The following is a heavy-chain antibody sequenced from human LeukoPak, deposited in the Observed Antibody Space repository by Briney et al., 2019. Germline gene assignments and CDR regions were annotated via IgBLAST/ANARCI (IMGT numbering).Heavy chain of an antibody. J-gene: IGHJ4*02. D-gene: IGHD4-17*01. Sequence: PGGSLRLSCAASGFTFSSYAMTWVRQAPGKGPEWVSTISGSGGSTYYADSVKGRFTISRDNSKNTLDLQMNSLRPEDTAVYYCAKGSRYGDYVVDYWGTGTLVTVFS. CDR1: GFTFSSYA. V-gene: IGHV3-23*01. CDR2: ISGSGGST. CDR3: AKGSRYGDYVVDY.